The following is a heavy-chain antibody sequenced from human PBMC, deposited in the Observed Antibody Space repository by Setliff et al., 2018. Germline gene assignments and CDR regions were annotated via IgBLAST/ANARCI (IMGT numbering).Heavy chain of an antibody. CDR2: INHSGGT. J-gene: IGHJ6*03. D-gene: IGHD2-21*01. Sequence: KASETLSLTCAVYGGSFSGYYWSWIRQPPGKGLEWIGEINHSGGTSYNPSLMSRVTISVDTSKNQFSLKLNSVTAADTAVYYCARAFIVAPTLFFRRRKGNYMDVWGKGTTVTVSS. CDR1: GGSFSGYY. CDR3: ARAFIVAPTLFFRRRKGNYMDV. V-gene: IGHV4-34*01.